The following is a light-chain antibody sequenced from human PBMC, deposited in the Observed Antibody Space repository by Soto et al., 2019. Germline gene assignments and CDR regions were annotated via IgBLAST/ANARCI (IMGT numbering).Light chain of an antibody. Sequence: EIVLTQSPATLSLSPGERATLSCRASQSVSSYLAWYQQKPGQAPRLLIYDASNRATGIPARFSGSGSGTYFTLTISSPEPEDFTVYYCQQRSNWPRTFGQGTKVEIK. CDR3: QQRSNWPRT. J-gene: IGKJ1*01. CDR2: DAS. CDR1: QSVSSY. V-gene: IGKV3-11*01.